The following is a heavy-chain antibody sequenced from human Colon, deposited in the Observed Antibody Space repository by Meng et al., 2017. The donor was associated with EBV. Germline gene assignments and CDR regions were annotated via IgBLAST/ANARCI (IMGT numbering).Heavy chain of an antibody. D-gene: IGHD6-19*01. CDR1: GGSVRSGSYY. V-gene: IGHV4-31*03. Sequence: QGQLEEWGPGLVTPSQTRSLPCPASGGSVRSGSYYWTWIRQHPGKGLEWFGHIYYSGSTFYNPSLKRRVIISIDTSKNQFSLNLRSVTAADTAVYYCARVSSGWDYFDYWGQGTLVTVSS. J-gene: IGHJ4*02. CDR3: ARVSSGWDYFDY. CDR2: IYYSGST.